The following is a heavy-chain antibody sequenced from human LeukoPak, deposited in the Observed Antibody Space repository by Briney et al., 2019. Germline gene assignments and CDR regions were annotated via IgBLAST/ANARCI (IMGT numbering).Heavy chain of an antibody. D-gene: IGHD1-1*01. Sequence: SVKVSCKASGGTFSSYAISWVRQAPGQGLEWMGGIIPIFGTANYAQKFQGRVTINTDESTSTAYMELSSLRSEDTAVYYCARCERTGRDYYYYYMDVWGKGTTVTVSS. V-gene: IGHV1-69*05. CDR1: GGTFSSYA. CDR2: IIPIFGTA. CDR3: ARCERTGRDYYYYYMDV. J-gene: IGHJ6*03.